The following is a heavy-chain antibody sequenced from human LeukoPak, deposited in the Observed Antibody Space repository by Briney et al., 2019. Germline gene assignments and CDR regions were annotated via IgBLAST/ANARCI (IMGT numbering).Heavy chain of an antibody. Sequence: GGSLRLSCAASGFTFSSYWMHWVRQAPGKGLVWVSRIDSDGSDTIYADSVTGRFTISRDNAKNTLYLQMNSLRAEDTAVYYCTRGYVGIDYWGQGTLVTVSS. CDR1: GFTFSSYW. D-gene: IGHD5-12*01. V-gene: IGHV3-74*01. CDR2: IDSDGSDT. CDR3: TRGYVGIDY. J-gene: IGHJ4*02.